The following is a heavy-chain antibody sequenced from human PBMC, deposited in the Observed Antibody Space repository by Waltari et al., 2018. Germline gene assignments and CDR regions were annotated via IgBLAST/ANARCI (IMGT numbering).Heavy chain of an antibody. Sequence: QVQLQESGPGLVKPSQTLSLTCTVAGGSISSGSYYWSWIRQPAGKGLGWIGRIYTSGSTNYNPSLKSRVTISVDTSKNQFSLKLSSVTAADTAVYYCARVCRIAAHPGGYYYYYYMDVWGKGTTVTVSS. CDR2: IYTSGST. CDR1: GGSISSGSYY. CDR3: ARVCRIAAHPGGYYYYYYMDV. D-gene: IGHD6-6*01. V-gene: IGHV4-61*02. J-gene: IGHJ6*03.